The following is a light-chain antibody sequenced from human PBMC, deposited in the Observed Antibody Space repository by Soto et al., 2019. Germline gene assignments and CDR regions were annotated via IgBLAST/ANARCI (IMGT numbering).Light chain of an antibody. CDR1: SSDVGGYTY. V-gene: IGLV2-14*01. J-gene: IGLJ2*01. CDR2: EVS. Sequence: QPVLTQPASVSGSPGQSITISCTGTSSDVGGYTYVSWYQHHPGKAPKLMIYEVSNRPSGVSNRFSGSKSGNTASLTISGLQAEDEAHYYCISYTSSSTHVVFGGGTKVTVL. CDR3: ISYTSSSTHVV.